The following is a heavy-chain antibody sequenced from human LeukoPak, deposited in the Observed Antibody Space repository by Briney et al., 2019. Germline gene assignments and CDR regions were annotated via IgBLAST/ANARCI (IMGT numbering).Heavy chain of an antibody. CDR1: GFTFSSYA. V-gene: IGHV3-30-3*01. Sequence: GGSLRLSCAASGFTFSSYAMHWVRQAPGKGLEWVAVISYDGSNKYYADSVKGRFTISRDNSKNTLYLQMNSLRAEDTAVYYCAKDPIFGVVLRGWFDPWGQGTLVTVSS. J-gene: IGHJ5*02. D-gene: IGHD3-3*01. CDR2: ISYDGSNK. CDR3: AKDPIFGVVLRGWFDP.